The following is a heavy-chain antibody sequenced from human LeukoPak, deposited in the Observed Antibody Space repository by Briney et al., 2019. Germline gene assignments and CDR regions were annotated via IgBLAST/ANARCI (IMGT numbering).Heavy chain of an antibody. CDR2: ISWNSGSI. Sequence: GGSLRLSCAVYGFTFDDYAMHWVRQAPGKGLEWVSGISWNSGSIGYADSVKGRFTISRDNAKNSLYLQMNSLRAEDTALYYCAKDHLAYSSGWYGAFDIWGQGTMVTVSS. J-gene: IGHJ3*02. CDR3: AKDHLAYSSGWYGAFDI. D-gene: IGHD6-19*01. CDR1: GFTFDDYA. V-gene: IGHV3-9*01.